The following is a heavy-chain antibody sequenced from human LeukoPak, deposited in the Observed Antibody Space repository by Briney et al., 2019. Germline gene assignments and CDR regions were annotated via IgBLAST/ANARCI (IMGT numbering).Heavy chain of an antibody. Sequence: GGSLRLSCAASGITFSSYGMSWVRQAPGKGLEWVSSISSTGGTTYYADSVKDRFTISRDNSKNTLYLQMNSLRAEDTAVYYCAKDQDTLGFLVGYYYMDVWGKGTTVTVSS. CDR3: AKDQDTLGFLVGYYYMDV. CDR1: GITFSSYG. CDR2: ISSTGGTT. V-gene: IGHV3-23*01. J-gene: IGHJ6*03. D-gene: IGHD3-3*01.